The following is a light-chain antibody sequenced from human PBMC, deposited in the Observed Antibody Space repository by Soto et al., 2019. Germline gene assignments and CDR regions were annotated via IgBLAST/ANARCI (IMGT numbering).Light chain of an antibody. CDR1: QSIGSN. J-gene: IGKJ4*01. Sequence: EIVMTQSPATLSVSPGERATLSCRASQSIGSNLAWYLQKPGQAPTLLIYATSTRATGFPARFSGSGSGTEFTLSISTLQSEDFAIYYCQQYDTFTLTFGGGTKV. CDR3: QQYDTFTLT. V-gene: IGKV3-15*01. CDR2: ATS.